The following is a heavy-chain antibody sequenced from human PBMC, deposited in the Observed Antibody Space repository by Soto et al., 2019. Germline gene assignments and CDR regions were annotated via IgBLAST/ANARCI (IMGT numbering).Heavy chain of an antibody. Sequence: QVQLVQSGAEVKKPGASVKVSCKASGYTFTSYGISXXXXXXXXXXXXMGWISAYNGNTNYAQKLQGRVTMTTDTXXXXXXXXXXXXXXXXXXXXXXXXXXXXXXXXXXGMDVWGQGTTVTVSS. CDR1: GYTFTSYG. CDR3: XXXXXXXXXXXXGMDV. J-gene: IGHJ6*02. V-gene: IGHV1-18*01. CDR2: ISAYNGNT.